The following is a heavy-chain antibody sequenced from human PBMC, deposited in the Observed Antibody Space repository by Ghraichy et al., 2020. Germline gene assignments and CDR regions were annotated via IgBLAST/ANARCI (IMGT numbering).Heavy chain of an antibody. CDR2: IYYSGST. CDR1: GGSISSSSYY. J-gene: IGHJ5*02. Sequence: SETLSLTCTVSGGSISSSSYYWGWIRQPPGKGLEWIGSIYYSGSTYYNPSLKSRVTISVDTSKNQFSLKLSSVTAADTAVYYCARHQGSPEDGDYLPRLGFDPWGQGTLVTVSS. CDR3: ARHQGSPEDGDYLPRLGFDP. D-gene: IGHD4-17*01. V-gene: IGHV4-39*01.